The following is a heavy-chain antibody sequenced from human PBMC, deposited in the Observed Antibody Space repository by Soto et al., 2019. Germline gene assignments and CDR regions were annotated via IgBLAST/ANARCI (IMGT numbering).Heavy chain of an antibody. CDR2: INHSGST. Sequence: SETLSLTCAVYGGSFSGYYWSWIRQPPGKGLEWIGEINHSGSTNYNPSLKSRVTISVDTSKNQFSLKLSSVTAADTAVYYCARGSPSTVNTDFDYWGQGTLVTVSS. V-gene: IGHV4-34*01. CDR1: GGSFSGYY. CDR3: ARGSPSTVNTDFDY. D-gene: IGHD4-17*01. J-gene: IGHJ4*02.